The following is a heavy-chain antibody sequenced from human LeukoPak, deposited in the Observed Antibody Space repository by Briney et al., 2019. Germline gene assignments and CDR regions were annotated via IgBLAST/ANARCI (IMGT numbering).Heavy chain of an antibody. CDR1: GFTVSYSY. CDR3: ARGAYYYDSSGYLPH. Sequence: GGSLRLSCAASGFTVSYSYMNWVRQAPGKGLEWVSVIYTDGTTFYADSVKGRFTISRDNSKNTLYLQMNSLRAEDTAVYYCARGAYYYDSSGYLPHWGQGTLVTVSA. J-gene: IGHJ4*02. D-gene: IGHD3-22*01. V-gene: IGHV3-53*01. CDR2: IYTDGTT.